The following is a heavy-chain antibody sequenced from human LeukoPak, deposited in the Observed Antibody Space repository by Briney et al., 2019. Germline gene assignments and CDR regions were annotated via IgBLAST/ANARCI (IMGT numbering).Heavy chain of an antibody. Sequence: GGSLRLSCAASGFTFSSYAMHWVRQAPGKGLEWVAVISYDGSNKYYADSVKGRFTISRDNSKNTLYLQMNSLRAEDTAVYYCAKVGGLRYCSSTSCYAGFDYWGQGTLVTVSS. CDR3: AKVGGLRYCSSTSCYAGFDY. D-gene: IGHD2-2*01. V-gene: IGHV3-30-3*01. CDR2: ISYDGSNK. CDR1: GFTFSSYA. J-gene: IGHJ4*02.